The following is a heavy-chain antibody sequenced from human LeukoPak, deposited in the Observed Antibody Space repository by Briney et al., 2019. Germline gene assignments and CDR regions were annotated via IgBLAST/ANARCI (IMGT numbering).Heavy chain of an antibody. CDR3: ARDLTKNTVFGLKGTVDV. CDR2: ISVYNAIT. D-gene: IGHD3-3*01. CDR1: GYAFTSDG. J-gene: IGHJ6*02. V-gene: IGHV1-18*01. Sequence: ASVKVSCKASGYAFTSDGINWVRQAPGQGLEWMGWISVYNAITSYAQKFQARVTMTTDTSTSTAYMELRRLRSDETAVYYCARDLTKNTVFGLKGTVDVWGQGTTVTVSS.